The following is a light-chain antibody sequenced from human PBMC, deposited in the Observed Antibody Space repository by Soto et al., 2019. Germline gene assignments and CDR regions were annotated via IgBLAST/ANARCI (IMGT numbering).Light chain of an antibody. CDR2: AAS. V-gene: IGKV1-39*01. CDR3: QQTYSTSYT. CDR1: QNIINS. J-gene: IGKJ2*01. Sequence: DLQMTQSPSSLSASVGDRVTITCRASQNIINSLNWYHQKPGKAPNLLIYAASSLQSGVPSRFSGSRSGTDFTLTISSLQPEDCATYYCQQTYSTSYTFGQGTKLEIK.